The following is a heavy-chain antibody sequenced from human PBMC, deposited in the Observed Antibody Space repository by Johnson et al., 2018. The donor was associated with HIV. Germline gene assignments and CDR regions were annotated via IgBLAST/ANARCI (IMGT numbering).Heavy chain of an antibody. J-gene: IGHJ3*02. CDR3: AKRGSGWPSDAFDI. D-gene: IGHD6-19*01. V-gene: IGHV3-23*04. CDR2: ISGSTGRT. Sequence: VQLVESGGVVVQPGGSLRLSCAASGFTFSSYAMSWVRQTPGKGLEWVSLISGSTGRTHYADSVKGRFTISRDNSKNTLYLQMNSLRAEDTAVYYCAKRGSGWPSDAFDIWGQGTMVTVSS. CDR1: GFTFSSYA.